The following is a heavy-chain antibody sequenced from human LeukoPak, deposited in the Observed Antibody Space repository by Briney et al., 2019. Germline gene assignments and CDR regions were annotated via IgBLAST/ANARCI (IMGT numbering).Heavy chain of an antibody. V-gene: IGHV1-46*01. CDR3: ARDPADCSGGSCYPDSLDY. CDR1: GYTFTSYY. J-gene: IGHJ4*02. D-gene: IGHD2-15*01. Sequence: ASVKVSCKASGYTFTSYYMHWVRQAPGQGLEWMGIINPSGGSTSYAQKFQGRVTMTRDTSTSTVYMELSSLRSEDTAVYYCARDPADCSGGSCYPDSLDYWGQGTLVTVSS. CDR2: INPSGGST.